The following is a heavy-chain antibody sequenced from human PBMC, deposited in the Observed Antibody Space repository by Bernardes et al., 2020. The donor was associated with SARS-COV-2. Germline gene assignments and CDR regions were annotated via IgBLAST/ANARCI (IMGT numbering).Heavy chain of an antibody. V-gene: IGHV1-18*04. CDR3: ARSRITIFGVVIKFDP. J-gene: IGHJ5*02. CDR1: GYTFTSYG. D-gene: IGHD3-3*01. CDR2: LSAYNGNT. Sequence: VTVPCKASGYTFTSYGLSWVRQAPGQGLEWMGWLSAYNGNTNYAQKLQGRVTMTTDTSTSTAYMELRSLRSDDTAVYYCARSRITIFGVVIKFDPWGQGTLVTVSS.